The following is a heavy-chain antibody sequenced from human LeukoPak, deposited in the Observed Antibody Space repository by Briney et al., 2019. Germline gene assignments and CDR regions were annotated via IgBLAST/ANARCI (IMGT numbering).Heavy chain of an antibody. CDR1: GGSFSGYY. V-gene: IGHV4-34*01. Sequence: PSETLSLTCAVYGGSFSGYYWSWIRQPPGKGLEWIGEINHSGSTNYNPSLKSRVTISVDTSKNQFSLKLSSVTAADTAVYYCVKMGIAGTYDAFDIWGQGTTVTVSS. CDR2: INHSGST. J-gene: IGHJ3*02. CDR3: VKMGIAGTYDAFDI. D-gene: IGHD6-13*01.